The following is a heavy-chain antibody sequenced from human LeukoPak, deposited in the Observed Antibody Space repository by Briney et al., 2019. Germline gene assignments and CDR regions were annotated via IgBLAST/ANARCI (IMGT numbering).Heavy chain of an antibody. J-gene: IGHJ4*02. D-gene: IGHD3-3*01. CDR2: IHYSGNT. CDR3: ARLGAGPTYYDFWSGYSSFYFDY. V-gene: IGHV4-4*02. CDR1: GGSIKSNNW. Sequence: PSGTLSLTCAVSGGSIKSNNWWSWVRQPPGKGLEWIGGIHYSGNTYYNPSLKSRVTISIDTSKNQFSLKLSSVTAADTAVYYCARLGAGPTYYDFWSGYSSFYFDYWGQGTLVTVSS.